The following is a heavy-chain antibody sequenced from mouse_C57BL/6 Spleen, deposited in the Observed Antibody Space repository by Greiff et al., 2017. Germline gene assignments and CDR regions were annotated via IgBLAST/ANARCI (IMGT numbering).Heavy chain of an antibody. Sequence: QVHVKQSGAELVKPGASVKISCKASGYAFRSSGMNWVKQRTGQGLEWIGGIYPRSGDTYYNEKFKGKATLTADKSSSTAYMQLRSLTSEDSAVYFCARSFYVAWFAYWGQGTMVTVSA. J-gene: IGHJ3*01. CDR2: IYPRSGDT. V-gene: IGHV1-82*01. D-gene: IGHD1-1*01. CDR1: GYAFRSSG. CDR3: ARSFYVAWFAY.